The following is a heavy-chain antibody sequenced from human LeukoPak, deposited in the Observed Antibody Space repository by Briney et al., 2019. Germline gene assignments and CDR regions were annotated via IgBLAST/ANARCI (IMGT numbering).Heavy chain of an antibody. Sequence: GGSLRLSCAASGFTLSSYSMNWVRQAPGKGLDWVSYISSTGTTMYYADSVKGRFTISRDNAKNSLYLQMNSLRDEDTAVYYCAVEGYCSGGSCYTSWFDPWGQGTLITASS. V-gene: IGHV3-48*02. J-gene: IGHJ5*02. CDR1: GFTLSSYS. D-gene: IGHD2-15*01. CDR3: AVEGYCSGGSCYTSWFDP. CDR2: ISSTGTTM.